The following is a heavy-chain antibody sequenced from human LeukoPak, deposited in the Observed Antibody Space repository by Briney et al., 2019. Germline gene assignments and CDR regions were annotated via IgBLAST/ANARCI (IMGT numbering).Heavy chain of an antibody. CDR3: ARDFYATGFDY. Sequence: PSETLSLTCTVSGGSISSYYWSWIRQPPGKGLEWIGYIYYSGSTNYNPSLKSRVTISVDTTKNQFSLKLSSVTAADTAVYYCARDFYATGFDYWGRGTLVTVSS. J-gene: IGHJ4*02. CDR2: IYYSGST. V-gene: IGHV4-59*01. CDR1: GGSISSYY. D-gene: IGHD1-14*01.